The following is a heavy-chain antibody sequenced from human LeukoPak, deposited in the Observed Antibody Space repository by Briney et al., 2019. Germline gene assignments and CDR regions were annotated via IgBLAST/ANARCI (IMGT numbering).Heavy chain of an antibody. J-gene: IGHJ4*01. Sequence: GGSLRLSCAASGFTFSSYTMNWVRQAPGKGLEGVSSIAGSSGYISYADSVKGRFTISRDNAKKSLYLQMTSLTAEDTAVYYCARDRGAYCGGACYLGFDYWGRGTLVTVSS. V-gene: IGHV3-21*01. CDR3: ARDRGAYCGGACYLGFDY. CDR2: IAGSSGYI. D-gene: IGHD2-21*02. CDR1: GFTFSSYT.